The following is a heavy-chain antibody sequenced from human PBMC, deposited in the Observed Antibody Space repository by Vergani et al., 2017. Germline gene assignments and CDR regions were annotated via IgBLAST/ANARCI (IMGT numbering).Heavy chain of an antibody. Sequence: QVQLVQSGAEVKKPGASVKVSCKASGYTFTSYYMHWVRQAPGQGLEWMGIINPSGGSTSYAQKFQGRVTMTRDTSTSTVYMELSSLRSEDTAVYYCAIRILGNWYFDLWGRGTLVTVSS. D-gene: IGHD2-15*01. J-gene: IGHJ2*01. CDR2: INPSGGST. V-gene: IGHV1-46*01. CDR1: GYTFTSYY. CDR3: AIRILGNWYFDL.